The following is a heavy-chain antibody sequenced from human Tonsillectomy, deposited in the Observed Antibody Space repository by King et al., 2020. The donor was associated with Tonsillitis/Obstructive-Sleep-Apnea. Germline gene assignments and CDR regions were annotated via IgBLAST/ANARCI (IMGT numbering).Heavy chain of an antibody. V-gene: IGHV3-74*01. CDR1: GFTFSSYW. CDR2: INSDGSST. CDR3: AKSDGRSYSSSPFDY. J-gene: IGHJ4*02. D-gene: IGHD6-6*01. Sequence: VQLVESGGGLVQPGGSLRLSCAASGFTFSSYWMHWVRQAPGKGLVWVSRINSDGSSTSYADSVKGRFTISRDNAKNTLYLQMNSLRAEDTAVYYCAKSDGRSYSSSPFDYWGQGTLVTVSS.